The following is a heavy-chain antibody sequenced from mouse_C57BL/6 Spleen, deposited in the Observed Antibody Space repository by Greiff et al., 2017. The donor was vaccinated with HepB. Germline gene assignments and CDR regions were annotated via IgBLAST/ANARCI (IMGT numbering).Heavy chain of an antibody. Sequence: EVMLVESGGGLVQPGGSLKLSCAASGFTFSDYYMYWVRQTPEKRLEWVAYISNGGGSTYYPDTVKGRFTISRDTAKNTRYLQMSRLKSEDTAMYYCARHGLLYEYGDYYAMDYWGQGTSVTVSS. CDR1: GFTFSDYY. J-gene: IGHJ4*01. D-gene: IGHD2-4*01. V-gene: IGHV5-12*01. CDR2: ISNGGGST. CDR3: ARHGLLYEYGDYYAMDY.